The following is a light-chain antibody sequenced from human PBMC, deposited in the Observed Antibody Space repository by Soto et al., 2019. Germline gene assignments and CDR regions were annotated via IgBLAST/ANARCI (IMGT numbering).Light chain of an antibody. Sequence: EILFTQSPATLSLSPGERATLSCRASQSVSYYLAWYQQKPGQAPRLLIYDASNRATGIPDRFSGSGSGTDFTLTISRLEPEDSAVYYCQQFDDSVTFGQGTRLEIK. CDR1: QSVSYY. J-gene: IGKJ5*01. CDR3: QQFDDSVT. CDR2: DAS. V-gene: IGKV3-11*01.